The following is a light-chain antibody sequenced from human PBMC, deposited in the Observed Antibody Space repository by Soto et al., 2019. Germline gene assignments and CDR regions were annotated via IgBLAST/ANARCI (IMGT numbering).Light chain of an antibody. Sequence: EIVMTQSPVTLSVSPGERAALSCRASQSVSTNFAWYQQKPGQAPRLLIYGASNRATGIPARFSGSGSGTDFTLTISSLEPEDFAVYYCQQRSNWPLTFGGGTKVEIK. V-gene: IGKV3-11*01. CDR2: GAS. CDR1: QSVSTN. CDR3: QQRSNWPLT. J-gene: IGKJ4*01.